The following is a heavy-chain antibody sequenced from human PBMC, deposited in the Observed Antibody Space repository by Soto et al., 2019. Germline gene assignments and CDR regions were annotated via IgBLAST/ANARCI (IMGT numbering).Heavy chain of an antibody. CDR1: GGSISKFY. Sequence: SETLSLTCNVSGGSISKFYWAWIRKTAGNGLEWMGRVYATGTTDYNPSLRSRVAMSVDISKKTFSLRLRSVTGADSGVYYCVRGGSKSLRDWFDPWGQGILVTVSS. V-gene: IGHV4-4*07. CDR3: VRGGSKSLRDWFDP. CDR2: VYATGTT. J-gene: IGHJ5*02.